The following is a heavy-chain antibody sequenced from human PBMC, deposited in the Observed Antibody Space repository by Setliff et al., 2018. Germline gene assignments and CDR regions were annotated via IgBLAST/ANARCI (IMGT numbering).Heavy chain of an antibody. V-gene: IGHV1-69-2*01. CDR1: GYTFTDYY. CDR3: ATLSKYPYGSGSYMGIRWFDP. Sequence: ASVKVSCKASGYTFTDYYMHWVQQAPGKGLEWMGRVDPEDGESISAEKFQGRVTITADTSTDTAYMELSSLRSEDTAVYYCATLSKYPYGSGSYMGIRWFDPWGQGTRVTVSS. J-gene: IGHJ5*02. D-gene: IGHD3-10*01. CDR2: VDPEDGES.